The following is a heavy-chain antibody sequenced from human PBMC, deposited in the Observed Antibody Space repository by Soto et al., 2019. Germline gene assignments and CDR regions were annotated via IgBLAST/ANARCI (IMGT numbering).Heavy chain of an antibody. V-gene: IGHV3-7*01. Sequence: GSLRLSCAASGFSFRTYLMSWVRQAPGKGLEWVANIKQGGNEKFYVDSVKGRFTISRDNDKKSLYLQMDSLRVEDTAVYYCVGALTYEVPYYYYGMDVWGQGTTVTVSS. CDR1: GFSFRTYL. CDR3: VGALTYEVPYYYYGMDV. J-gene: IGHJ6*02. CDR2: IKQGGNEK. D-gene: IGHD3-16*01.